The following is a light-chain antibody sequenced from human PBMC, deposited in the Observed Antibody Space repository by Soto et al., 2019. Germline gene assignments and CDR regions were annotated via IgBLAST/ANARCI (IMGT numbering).Light chain of an antibody. CDR1: QSVSNY. Sequence: EIVLTQSPATLSLSPGERATLSCRASQSVSNYLAWYQQKPGQAPRLLIYGATIRATGIPDRFSGNGSGTDFTLTISRLEPEDFAVYYCHQYGASPRTFGQGTKVDI. CDR3: HQYGASPRT. CDR2: GAT. V-gene: IGKV3-20*01. J-gene: IGKJ1*01.